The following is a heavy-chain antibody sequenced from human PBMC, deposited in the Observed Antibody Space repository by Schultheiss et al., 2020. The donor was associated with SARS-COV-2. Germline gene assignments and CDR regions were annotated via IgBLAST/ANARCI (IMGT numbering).Heavy chain of an antibody. J-gene: IGHJ6*02. Sequence: SVKVSCKASGGTFSSYAISWVRQAPGQGLEWMGGIIPIFGIANYAQKFQGRVTITADKSTSTAYMELSSLRSDDTDVYYCARGATVTTRPYYYYGMDVWGQGTTVTVSS. D-gene: IGHD4-11*01. V-gene: IGHV1-69*10. CDR3: ARGATVTTRPYYYYGMDV. CDR2: IIPIFGIA. CDR1: GGTFSSYA.